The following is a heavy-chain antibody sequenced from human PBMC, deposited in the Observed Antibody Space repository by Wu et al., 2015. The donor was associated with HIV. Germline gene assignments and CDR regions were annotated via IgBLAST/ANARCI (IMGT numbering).Heavy chain of an antibody. CDR2: ISVYNDNT. CDR3: ARDGGSSWYGSNSYFDY. D-gene: IGHD6-13*01. Sequence: QVQLVQSGAEVKKPGASVRVSCKASGYTFSSYTISWVRQAPGQGLEWMGWISVYNDNTNYAQRFQGRVTMTADTSTSTAYMELRSLKSDDTAVYYCARDGGSSWYGSNSYFDYWARERWSPSP. J-gene: IGHJ4*02. V-gene: IGHV1-18*01. CDR1: GYTFSSYT.